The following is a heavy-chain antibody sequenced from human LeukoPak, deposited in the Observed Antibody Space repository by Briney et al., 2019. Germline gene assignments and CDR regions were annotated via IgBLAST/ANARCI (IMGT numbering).Heavy chain of an antibody. J-gene: IGHJ4*02. CDR2: ISGSSRYI. V-gene: IGHV3-21*01. Sequence: GGSLRLSCAASGFTFSTYTMNWVRQAPGKGLEWVSSISGSSRYIYYADSLKGRFTISRDNAKNSLSLQMNSLRAEDTAVYFCVRDAVWTGSYFDCWGQGTLVTVSS. CDR1: GFTFSTYT. D-gene: IGHD3/OR15-3a*01. CDR3: VRDAVWTGSYFDC.